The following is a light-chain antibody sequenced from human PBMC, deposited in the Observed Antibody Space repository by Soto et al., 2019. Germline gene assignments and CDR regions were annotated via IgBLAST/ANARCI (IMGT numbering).Light chain of an antibody. Sequence: DIPMTQSPSSLSASIGDRVTITCQASQDISNYLNWYQQKPGKAPKLLIYDTFSLQTGVPPRFSGGGSGTHFTLTISSLQPEDIATYYCQQFQNLPITFGQGTRLEIK. CDR3: QQFQNLPIT. J-gene: IGKJ5*01. CDR2: DTF. CDR1: QDISNY. V-gene: IGKV1-33*01.